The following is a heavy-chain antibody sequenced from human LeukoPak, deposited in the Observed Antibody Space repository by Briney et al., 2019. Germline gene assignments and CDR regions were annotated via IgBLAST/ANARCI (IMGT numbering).Heavy chain of an antibody. J-gene: IGHJ4*02. V-gene: IGHV1-18*01. Sequence: ASVKVSCKASGYTFTSYGISWVRQAPGQGLEWMGWISAYNGNTNYAQKLQGRVTMTTDTSTSTAYMELRSLGSDDTAVYYCAREVAAGTFGGIDYWGQGTLVTVSS. CDR1: GYTFTSYG. CDR3: AREVAAGTFGGIDY. D-gene: IGHD6-13*01. CDR2: ISAYNGNT.